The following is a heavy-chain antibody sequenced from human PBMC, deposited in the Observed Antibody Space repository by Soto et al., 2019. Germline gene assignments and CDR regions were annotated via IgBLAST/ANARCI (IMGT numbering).Heavy chain of an antibody. V-gene: IGHV3-30*18. CDR3: AKDINGGVTADDAFDI. D-gene: IGHD2-8*02. Sequence: GGSLRLSCAASGFSFSSFAVHWVRQAPGKGLEWVAVMSSDETKINYADSVKGRFTISRGNSKSTLFLQLNGLRPEDTAVYFCAKDINGGVTADDAFDIWGQGTMVTVSS. J-gene: IGHJ3*02. CDR1: GFSFSSFA. CDR2: MSSDETKI.